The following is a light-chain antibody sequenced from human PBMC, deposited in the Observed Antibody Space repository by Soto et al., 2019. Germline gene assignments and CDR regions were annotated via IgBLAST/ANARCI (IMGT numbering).Light chain of an antibody. CDR3: SSYTSSSTRV. CDR2: DVS. CDR1: SSDVGGYNY. V-gene: IGLV2-14*01. J-gene: IGLJ1*01. Sequence: QSVLTQPASVSGAPGQLITISCTGTSSDVGGYNYVSWYQQHPGKAPKLMTYDVSNRPSGVSNRFSGSKSGNTASLTISGLQAKDEADYYCSSYTSSSTRVFGTGTKVTVL.